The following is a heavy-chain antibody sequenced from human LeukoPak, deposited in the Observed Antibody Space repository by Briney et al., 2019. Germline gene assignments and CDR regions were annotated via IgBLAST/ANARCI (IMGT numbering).Heavy chain of an antibody. V-gene: IGHV4-34*01. CDR2: INHSGST. CDR3: ARGGLVGGYFDY. D-gene: IGHD2-15*01. CDR1: GGSFSGYY. Sequence: NPSETLSLTCAVYGGSFSGYYWSWIRQPPGKGLEWIGEINHSGSTNYNPSLKSRVTISVDTSKNQFSLKLSSVTAADTAVYYCARGGLVGGYFDYWGQGTLVTVSS. J-gene: IGHJ4*02.